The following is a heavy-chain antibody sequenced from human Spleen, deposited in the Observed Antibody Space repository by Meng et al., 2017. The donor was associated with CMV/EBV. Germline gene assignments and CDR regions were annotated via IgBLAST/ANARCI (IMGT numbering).Heavy chain of an antibody. CDR1: GFTSTAYY. D-gene: IGHD6-13*01. J-gene: IGHJ5*02. Sequence: SGFTSTAYYMHWVRQAPGQGLEWMGWINPNSGGTNYAQKFQGRVTMTRDTSISTAYMELSSLRSDDTAVYYCAALGRIVAADTRFDPWGQGTLVTVSS. CDR3: AALGRIVAADTRFDP. V-gene: IGHV1-2*02. CDR2: INPNSGGT.